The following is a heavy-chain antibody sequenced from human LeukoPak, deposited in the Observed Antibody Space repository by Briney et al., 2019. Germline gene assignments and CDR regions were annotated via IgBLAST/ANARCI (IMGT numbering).Heavy chain of an antibody. CDR2: IYTSGST. J-gene: IGHJ6*03. CDR1: GGSISSGSYY. Sequence: SETLSLTCTVSGGSISSGSYYWSWIRQPAGKGLEWIGRIYTSGSTNYNPSLKSRVTISVDTSKNQFSLKLSSVTAADTAVYYCARGIQVSYYYYMDVWGKGTTVTISS. CDR3: ARGIQVSYYYYMDV. D-gene: IGHD5-18*01. V-gene: IGHV4-61*02.